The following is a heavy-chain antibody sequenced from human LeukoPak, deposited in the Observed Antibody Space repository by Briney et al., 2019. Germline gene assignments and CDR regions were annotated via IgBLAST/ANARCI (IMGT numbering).Heavy chain of an antibody. V-gene: IGHV1-69*01. D-gene: IGHD6-19*01. Sequence: SVKVSCKASEGTFSSYAISWVRQAPGQGLEWMGGIIPIFGTANYAQKFQGRVTITADESTSTAYMELSSLRSEDTAVYYCARGPSIAVAGYYFDYWGQGTLVTVSS. CDR1: EGTFSSYA. CDR2: IIPIFGTA. CDR3: ARGPSIAVAGYYFDY. J-gene: IGHJ4*02.